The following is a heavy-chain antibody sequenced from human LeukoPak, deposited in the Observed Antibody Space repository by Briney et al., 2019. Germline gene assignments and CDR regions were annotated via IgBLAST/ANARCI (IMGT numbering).Heavy chain of an antibody. J-gene: IGHJ5*02. V-gene: IGHV4-31*03. CDR3: ARCLSRGSSRNNWFDP. Sequence: SQTLSLTCTVSGGSISSGGYYWSWIRQHPGKGLEWIGYIYYSGSTYYNPSLKSRVTISVDTSKNQFSLKLSSVTAADTAVYYCARCLSRGSSRNNWFDPWGQGTLVTVSS. D-gene: IGHD2-15*01. CDR1: GGSISSGGYY. CDR2: IYYSGST.